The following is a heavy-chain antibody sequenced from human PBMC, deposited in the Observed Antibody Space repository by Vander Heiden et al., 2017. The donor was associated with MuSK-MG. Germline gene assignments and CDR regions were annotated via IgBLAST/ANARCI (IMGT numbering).Heavy chain of an antibody. V-gene: IGHV4-59*01. D-gene: IGHD3-16*02. CDR1: GGAINSYY. CDR2: IYYSGGT. CDR3: ARGRAYYDYIWGSYRLTDFDY. J-gene: IGHJ4*02. Sequence: QVQLQESGPGLVKPSETLSRTCPASGGAINSYYWSWIRQPPGKGLEWIGYIYYSGGTNYNPSLKSRVTVSLDTSKNQFSLKLSSVTAADTAIYYCARGRAYYDYIWGSYRLTDFDYWGQGTLVTVSS.